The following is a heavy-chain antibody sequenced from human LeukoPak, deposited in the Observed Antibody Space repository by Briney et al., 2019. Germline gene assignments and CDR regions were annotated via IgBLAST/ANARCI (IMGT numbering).Heavy chain of an antibody. CDR2: IYYSGST. Sequence: SETLSLTCTVSGGSISSSSYYWGWIRQPPGKGLEWIGSIYYSGSTYQNPSLKSRVTISVDTSKNQFSLKLSSVTAADTAVYYCARVPTVTFFDYWGQGTLVTVSS. D-gene: IGHD4-17*01. CDR3: ARVPTVTFFDY. J-gene: IGHJ4*02. V-gene: IGHV4-39*07. CDR1: GGSISSSSYY.